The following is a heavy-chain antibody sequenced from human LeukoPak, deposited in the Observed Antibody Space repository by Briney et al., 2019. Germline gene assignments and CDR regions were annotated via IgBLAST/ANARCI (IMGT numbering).Heavy chain of an antibody. V-gene: IGHV3-72*01. CDR1: GFTFSDHY. Sequence: GGSLRLSCAASGFTFSDHYMDWVRQAPGKGLEWVGRTRNKANSYTTEYAASVNGRFTISRDDSKNSLYLQMNSLKTEDTAVYYCAREPYDFWSGYYYENYFDYWGQGTLVTVSS. CDR2: TRNKANSYTT. J-gene: IGHJ4*02. D-gene: IGHD3-3*01. CDR3: AREPYDFWSGYYYENYFDY.